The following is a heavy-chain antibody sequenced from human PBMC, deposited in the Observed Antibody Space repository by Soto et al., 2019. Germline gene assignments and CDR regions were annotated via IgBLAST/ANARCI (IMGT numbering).Heavy chain of an antibody. Sequence: ASVKVSCKASGYTFTSYAMHWVRQAPGQRLEWMGWINAGNGNTKYSQKFQGRVTTTRDTSASTAYMELSSLRSEDTAVYYCARSYCSGGSCYSIWGMDVWGQGTTVTVSS. CDR1: GYTFTSYA. CDR3: ARSYCSGGSCYSIWGMDV. D-gene: IGHD2-15*01. V-gene: IGHV1-3*01. CDR2: INAGNGNT. J-gene: IGHJ6*02.